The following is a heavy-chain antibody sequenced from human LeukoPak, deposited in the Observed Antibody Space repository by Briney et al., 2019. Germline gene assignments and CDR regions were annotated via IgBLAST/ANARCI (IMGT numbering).Heavy chain of an antibody. J-gene: IGHJ4*02. CDR3: ARGINAHTLTGFDY. CDR1: GFTFSSYA. Sequence: GRSLRLSCAASGFTFSSYAMHWVRQAPGKGLEWVAVISYDGSNKYYADSVKGRFTISRDNSKNTLYLQMNSLRAEDTAVYYCARGINAHTLTGFDYWGQGTLVTVST. CDR2: ISYDGSNK. D-gene: IGHD3-9*01. V-gene: IGHV3-30-3*01.